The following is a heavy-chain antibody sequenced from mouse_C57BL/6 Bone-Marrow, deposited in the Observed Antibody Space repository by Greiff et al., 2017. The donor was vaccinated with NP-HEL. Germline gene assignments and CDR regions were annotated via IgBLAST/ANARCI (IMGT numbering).Heavy chain of an antibody. V-gene: IGHV14-4*01. D-gene: IGHD4-1*01. Sequence: VQLQQSGAELVRPGASVKLSCTASGFNIKDDYMHWVKQRPEQGLEWIGWIDPENGDTEYASKFQGKATITADTSSNTAYLQLRSLTSEDTAVYVCTTGLGQGDFDYWGPGTTLTVSS. CDR2: IDPENGDT. CDR1: GFNIKDDY. CDR3: TTGLGQGDFDY. J-gene: IGHJ2*01.